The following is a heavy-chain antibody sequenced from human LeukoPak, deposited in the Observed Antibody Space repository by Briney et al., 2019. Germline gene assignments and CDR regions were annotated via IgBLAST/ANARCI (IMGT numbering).Heavy chain of an antibody. J-gene: IGHJ4*02. Sequence: GRSLRLSCAASGFTFDDYAMHWVRQAPGKGLEWVSGISWNSGSIGYADSVKGRFTISRDNAKNSLYLQMNSLRAEDTALYYCARGEPMTIVYYFDYWGQGTLVTVSS. CDR2: ISWNSGSI. D-gene: IGHD4/OR15-4a*01. V-gene: IGHV3-9*01. CDR3: ARGEPMTIVYYFDY. CDR1: GFTFDDYA.